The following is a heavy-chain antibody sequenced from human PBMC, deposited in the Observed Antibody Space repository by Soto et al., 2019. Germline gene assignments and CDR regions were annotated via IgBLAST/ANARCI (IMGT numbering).Heavy chain of an antibody. J-gene: IGHJ4*02. Sequence: GGSLRLSCAASGFTFSSYGMHWVRQAPGKGLEWVAVIWYDGSNKYYADSVKGRFTISRDNSKNTLYLQMNSLRAEDTAVYYCARDSPYYYDSSGYYSGYYFDSWGQGTLVTVSS. V-gene: IGHV3-33*01. CDR2: IWYDGSNK. D-gene: IGHD3-22*01. CDR3: ARDSPYYYDSSGYYSGYYFDS. CDR1: GFTFSSYG.